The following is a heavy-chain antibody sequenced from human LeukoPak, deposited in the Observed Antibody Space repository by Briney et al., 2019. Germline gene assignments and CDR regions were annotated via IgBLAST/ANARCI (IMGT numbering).Heavy chain of an antibody. CDR2: ISGSGGST. CDR1: GFTFSTYA. J-gene: IGHJ4*02. V-gene: IGHV3-23*01. D-gene: IGHD3-10*01. CDR3: AKNYYGSGSYSTPDTTNDY. Sequence: PGGSLRLSCAASGFTFSTYAMSWVRQAPGKGLEWDSAISGSGGSTYYADSVKGRFTISRDNSKNTLYLQMNSLRAEDTAVYYCAKNYYGSGSYSTPDTTNDYWGQGTLVTVSS.